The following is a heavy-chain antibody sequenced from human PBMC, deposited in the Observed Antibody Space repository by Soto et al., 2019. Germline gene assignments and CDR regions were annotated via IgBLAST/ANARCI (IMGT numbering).Heavy chain of an antibody. CDR3: AKGGGSADYFDY. CDR2: ISYDGSNK. J-gene: IGHJ4*02. V-gene: IGHV3-30*18. CDR1: GFTFSSYG. Sequence: GGSLRLSCAASGFTFSSYGMHWVRQAPGKGLEWVAVISYDGSNKYYADSVKGRFTISRDNSKNTLYLQMNSLRAEDTAVYYCAKGGGSADYFDYWGQGTLVTVSS. D-gene: IGHD3-16*01.